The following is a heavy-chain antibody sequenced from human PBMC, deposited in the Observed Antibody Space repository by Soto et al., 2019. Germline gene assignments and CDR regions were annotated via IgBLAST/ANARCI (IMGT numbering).Heavy chain of an antibody. D-gene: IGHD3-10*02. Sequence: KSSETLSLTCTVSGGSISSGGYYWSWIRQHPGKGLEWIGYIYQSGSTQYDPSLESRITISMDSSKNHFSLKLNSVTAADTAVYYCARDMLGLIGFGIDAWGRGTTVTVSS. CDR1: GGSISSGGYY. J-gene: IGHJ6*02. CDR3: ARDMLGLIGFGIDA. V-gene: IGHV4-31*03. CDR2: IYQSGST.